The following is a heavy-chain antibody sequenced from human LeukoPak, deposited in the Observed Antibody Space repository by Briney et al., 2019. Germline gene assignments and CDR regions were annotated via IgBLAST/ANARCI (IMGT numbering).Heavy chain of an antibody. J-gene: IGHJ4*02. CDR3: ARALGGYNIRN. CDR1: GGSISSGSYY. V-gene: IGHV4-61*10. D-gene: IGHD5-24*01. Sequence: SETLSLTCTVSGGSISSGSYYWSWIRQPAGKGLEWIGYIYYSGSTNYNPSLKSRVTISVDTSKNQFSLKLSSVTAADTAVYYCARALGGYNIRNWGQGTLVTVSS. CDR2: IYYSGST.